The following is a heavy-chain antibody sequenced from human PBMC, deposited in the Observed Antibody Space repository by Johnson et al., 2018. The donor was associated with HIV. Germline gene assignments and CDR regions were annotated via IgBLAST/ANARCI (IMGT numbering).Heavy chain of an antibody. CDR3: ARVRGGTGHGAFDI. CDR1: GFTFSSYA. Sequence: QVQLVESGGGVVQPGRSLRLSCAASGFTFSSYAMHWVRQAPGKGLEWVAVISYDGSNQYYADSVKGRFTISRDNSKNKLYLQMNSLRTEDTAVYYCARVRGGTGHGAFDIWGQGTMVTVSS. CDR2: ISYDGSNQ. J-gene: IGHJ3*02. V-gene: IGHV3-30*04.